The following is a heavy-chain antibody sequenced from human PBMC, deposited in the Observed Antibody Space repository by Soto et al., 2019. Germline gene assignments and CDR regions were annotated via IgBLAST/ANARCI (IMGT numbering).Heavy chain of an antibody. CDR2: INHSGST. Sequence: QVQLQQWGAGLLKPSETLSLTCAVYGGSFSGYYWSWIRQPPGKGLEWIGEINHSGSTNYNPSLKSRVTISVDTSKNQFSLKLSSVTAADTAVYYCARGYCTNGVCFFSNWFDPLGQGTLVTVSS. CDR3: ARGYCTNGVCFFSNWFDP. J-gene: IGHJ5*02. CDR1: GGSFSGYY. D-gene: IGHD2-8*01. V-gene: IGHV4-34*01.